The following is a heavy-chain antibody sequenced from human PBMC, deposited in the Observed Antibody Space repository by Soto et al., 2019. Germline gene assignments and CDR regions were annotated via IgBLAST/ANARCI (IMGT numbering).Heavy chain of an antibody. CDR2: IWYDGSNK. D-gene: IGHD3-10*01. J-gene: IGHJ5*02. CDR3: ARDGPRGWFDP. CDR1: GFTFSSYG. V-gene: IGHV3-33*01. Sequence: PGGSLRLSCAASGFTFSSYGMHWVRQAPGKGLEWVAVIWYDGSNKYYADSVKGRFTISRDNSKNTLYLQMNSLRAEDTAVYYCARDGPRGWFDPWGQGTLVTVSS.